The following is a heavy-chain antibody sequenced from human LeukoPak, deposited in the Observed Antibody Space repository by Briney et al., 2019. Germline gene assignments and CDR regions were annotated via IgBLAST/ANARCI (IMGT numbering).Heavy chain of an antibody. V-gene: IGHV1-2*02. CDR1: GYTFTGYY. Sequence: VASVKVSCKASGYTFTGYYMHWVRQAPGQGLEWMGWINPNSGGTNYAQKFQGRVTMTRDTSISTAYMELSRLRSDDTAVYYCASLDIVGAQDAFDIWGQGTMVTVSS. D-gene: IGHD1-26*01. CDR2: INPNSGGT. CDR3: ASLDIVGAQDAFDI. J-gene: IGHJ3*02.